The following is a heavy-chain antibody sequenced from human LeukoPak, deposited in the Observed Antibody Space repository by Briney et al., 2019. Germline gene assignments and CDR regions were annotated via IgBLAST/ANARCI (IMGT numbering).Heavy chain of an antibody. D-gene: IGHD3-3*01. CDR1: GGTFSSYA. Sequence: ASVKVSCKASGGTFSSYAISWVRQAPGQGLEWMGWINPNSGGTNYAQKFQGRVTMTRDTSISTAYMELSRLRSDDTAVYYCARGGITIFGVVSTSNWSDPWGQGTLVTVSS. CDR2: INPNSGGT. CDR3: ARGGITIFGVVSTSNWSDP. J-gene: IGHJ5*02. V-gene: IGHV1-2*02.